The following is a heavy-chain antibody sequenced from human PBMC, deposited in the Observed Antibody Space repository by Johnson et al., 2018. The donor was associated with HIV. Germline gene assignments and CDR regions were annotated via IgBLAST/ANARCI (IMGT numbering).Heavy chain of an antibody. CDR2: IGTAGDT. D-gene: IGHD6-25*01. CDR3: ALKAAFNDAFDI. Sequence: VQLVESGGGLVQPGGSLRLSCAASGFTFSSYDMHWVRQATGKGLEWVSAIGTAGDTYYPGSVKGRFTISRENAKNSLYLQMNSLRAGDTAVYYCALKAAFNDAFDIWGQGTMVTVSS. CDR1: GFTFSSYD. J-gene: IGHJ3*02. V-gene: IGHV3-13*01.